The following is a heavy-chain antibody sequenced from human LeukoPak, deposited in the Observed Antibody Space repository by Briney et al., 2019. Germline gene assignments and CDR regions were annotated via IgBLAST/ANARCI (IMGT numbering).Heavy chain of an antibody. CDR2: IRYDGSNK. CDR1: GFTFSDFP. J-gene: IGHJ4*02. Sequence: GGSLRLSCAASGFTFSDFPMIWVRQAPGKGLEWVAFIRYDGSNKYYADSVKGRFTISRDNSKNTLYLQMNSLRAEDTAIYYCAKGAYFDYWGQGILVTVSS. CDR3: AKGAYFDY. V-gene: IGHV3-30*02.